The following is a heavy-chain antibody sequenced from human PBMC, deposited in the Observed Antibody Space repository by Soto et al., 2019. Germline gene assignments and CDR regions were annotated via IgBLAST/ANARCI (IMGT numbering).Heavy chain of an antibody. J-gene: IGHJ6*03. CDR2: INPDNGDT. V-gene: IGHV1-18*01. CDR3: ARGVRVSAYLDYYMDA. D-gene: IGHD3-10*02. CDR1: GYTFSNFG. Sequence: QVPLVQSGAEVKKPGASLKVSCKASGYTFSNFGVSWVRQAPGQGLEWIGWINPDNGDTNYGQKFQGRATMTTDTFTNTAYMEVRGLRSDDTAAYYCARGVRVSAYLDYYMDAWGEGTTVTVSS.